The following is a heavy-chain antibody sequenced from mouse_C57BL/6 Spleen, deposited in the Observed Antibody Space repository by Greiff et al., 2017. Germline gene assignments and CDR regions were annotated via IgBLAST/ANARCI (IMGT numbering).Heavy chain of an antibody. D-gene: IGHD2-4*01. Sequence: QVQLQQSGAELVKPGASVKLSCKASGYPFTEYTIHWVKQRSGQGLEWIGWFYPGSGSIKYNEKFKDKATLTADKSSSTVYMALSRLTSEDSAVYFCARHEGASYYDYDEGFAYWGQGTLVTVSA. V-gene: IGHV1-62-2*01. J-gene: IGHJ3*01. CDR1: GYPFTEYT. CDR2: FYPGSGSI. CDR3: ARHEGASYYDYDEGFAY.